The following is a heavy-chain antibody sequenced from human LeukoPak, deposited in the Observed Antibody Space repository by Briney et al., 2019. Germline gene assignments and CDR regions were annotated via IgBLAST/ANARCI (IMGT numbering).Heavy chain of an antibody. CDR3: AKDRYGAPSRFDY. CDR2: ISGSGGST. Sequence: GGSLRLSCAASGFTFSSYAMSWVRQGPGKGLEWVSAISGSGGSTDYADFVKGRFTISRDNSKNTLYLQMNSLTAEDTAVYYCAKDRYGAPSRFDYWGQGTLVTVSS. D-gene: IGHD4/OR15-4a*01. J-gene: IGHJ4*02. V-gene: IGHV3-23*01. CDR1: GFTFSSYA.